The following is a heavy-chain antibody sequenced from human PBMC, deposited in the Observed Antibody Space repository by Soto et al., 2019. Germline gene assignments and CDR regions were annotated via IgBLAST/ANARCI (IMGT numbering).Heavy chain of an antibody. J-gene: IGHJ1*01. V-gene: IGHV1-69*04. CDR1: GGTFSSYT. CDR2: IIPILGIA. Sequence: SVKVSCKASGGTFSSYTISWVRQAPGQGLEWMGRIIPILGIANYAQKFRGRVTITADKSTSTAYMELSSLRSEDTAVYYCARDMREQYFQHWGQGTLVTVSS. D-gene: IGHD1-26*01. CDR3: ARDMREQYFQH.